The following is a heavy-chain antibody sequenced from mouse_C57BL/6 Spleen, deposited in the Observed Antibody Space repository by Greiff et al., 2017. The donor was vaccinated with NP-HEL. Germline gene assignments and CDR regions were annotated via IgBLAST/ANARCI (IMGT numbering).Heavy chain of an antibody. CDR1: GYAFSSSW. CDR3: ARDYYGSSENY. V-gene: IGHV1-82*01. D-gene: IGHD1-1*01. Sequence: VKLQESGPELVKPGASVKISCKASGYAFSSSWMNWVKQRPGKGLEWIGRIYPGDGDTNYNGKFKGKATLTADKSSSTAYMQLSSLTSEDSAVYFCARDYYGSSENYWGQGTTLTVSS. J-gene: IGHJ2*01. CDR2: IYPGDGDT.